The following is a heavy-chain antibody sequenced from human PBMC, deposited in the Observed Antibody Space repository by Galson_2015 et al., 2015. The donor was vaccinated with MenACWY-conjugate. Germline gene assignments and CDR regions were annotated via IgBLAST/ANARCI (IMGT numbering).Heavy chain of an antibody. V-gene: IGHV3-30*04. J-gene: IGHJ4*02. D-gene: IGHD6-13*01. CDR2: ISYDGSNK. CDR3: ARDRRIAAAGTCFDY. CDR1: GFTFSSYA. Sequence: SLRLSCAASGFTFSSYAMHWVRQAPGKGLEWVAVISYDGSNKYYADSVKGRFTISRDNSKNTLYLQMNSLRAEDTAVYYCARDRRIAAAGTCFDYRGQGTPVTVSS.